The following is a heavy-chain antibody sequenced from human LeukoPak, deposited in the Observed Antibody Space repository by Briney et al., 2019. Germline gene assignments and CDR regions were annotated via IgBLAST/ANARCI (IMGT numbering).Heavy chain of an antibody. J-gene: IGHJ6*03. V-gene: IGHV1-69*13. CDR2: IIPIFGTA. CDR3: ARGLKAAAGTRGHYYYMDV. D-gene: IGHD6-13*01. CDR1: GGTFSSYA. Sequence: ASVKVSCKASGGTFSSYAISWVRQAPGQGLEWMGGIIPIFGTANYAQKFQGRVTITADESTSTAYMELSSLRSEDTAVYYCARGLKAAAGTRGHYYYMDVWGKGTTVTVSS.